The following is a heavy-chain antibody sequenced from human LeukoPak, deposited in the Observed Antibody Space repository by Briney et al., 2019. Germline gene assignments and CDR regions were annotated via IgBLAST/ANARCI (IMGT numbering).Heavy chain of an antibody. V-gene: IGHV3-23*01. D-gene: IGHD3-22*01. CDR2: ISGSGGST. Sequence: GGSLRLSCAASGFTFSSYSMNWVRQAPGKGLEWVSAISGSGGSTYYADSVKGRFTISRDNSKNTLYLQMNSLRAEDTAVYYCAKIMIVVVTKGAVDYWGQGTLVTVSS. J-gene: IGHJ4*02. CDR1: GFTFSSYS. CDR3: AKIMIVVVTKGAVDY.